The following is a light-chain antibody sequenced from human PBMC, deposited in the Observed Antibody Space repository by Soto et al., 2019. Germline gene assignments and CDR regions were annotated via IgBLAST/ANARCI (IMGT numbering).Light chain of an antibody. CDR3: QQYNISSRT. Sequence: EVVLTQSPATLSLSPGESATLSCRASQSVSSYLAWYQQKPGQAPRLLIYDASNRATGIPARFSGSGSGTDFTLTISSLQPDDFATYYCQQYNISSRTFGQGTKVDIK. CDR2: DAS. V-gene: IGKV3-11*01. J-gene: IGKJ1*01. CDR1: QSVSSY.